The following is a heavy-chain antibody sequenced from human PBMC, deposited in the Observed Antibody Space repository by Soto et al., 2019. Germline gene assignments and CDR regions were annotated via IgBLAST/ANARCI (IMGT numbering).Heavy chain of an antibody. D-gene: IGHD5-18*01. Sequence: GGSLRLSCAASGLSFSNTCMHWVRQAPGKGLVWVSHINSDGSSTTYADSVKGRFTISRDNAKNTLYLQMNSLRADDTAVYYCATDGSYVQNVGGQGT. CDR2: INSDGSST. V-gene: IGHV3-74*03. CDR1: GLSFSNTC. J-gene: IGHJ3*01. CDR3: ATDGSYVQNV.